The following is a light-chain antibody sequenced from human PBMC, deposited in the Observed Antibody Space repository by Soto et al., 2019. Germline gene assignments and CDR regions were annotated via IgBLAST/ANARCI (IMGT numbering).Light chain of an antibody. CDR1: SSDVGGYNY. CDR2: DVS. J-gene: IGLJ2*01. Sequence: QSVLTQPHSVSGSPGQSVTISCTGTSSDVGGYNYVSWYQQHPGKAPKLMIYDVSKRPSGVPDRFSGSKSGNTASLTISGLQAEDEAAYYCCSYAGSYTFVVFGGGTKLTVL. CDR3: CSYAGSYTFVV. V-gene: IGLV2-11*01.